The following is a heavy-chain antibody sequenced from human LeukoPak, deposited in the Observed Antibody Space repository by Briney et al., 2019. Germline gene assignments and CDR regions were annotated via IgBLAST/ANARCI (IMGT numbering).Heavy chain of an antibody. CDR3: ARAPREWGFDY. J-gene: IGHJ4*02. V-gene: IGHV1-8*02. CDR1: GYTFSTYG. Sequence: ASVKVSCKASGYTFSTYGISWVRQATGQGLEWMGWMNPNSGNTGYAQKFQGRVTMTRNTSISAAYMELSSLRSEDTAVYYCARAPREWGFDYWGLGTLVTVSS. D-gene: IGHD3-3*01. CDR2: MNPNSGNT.